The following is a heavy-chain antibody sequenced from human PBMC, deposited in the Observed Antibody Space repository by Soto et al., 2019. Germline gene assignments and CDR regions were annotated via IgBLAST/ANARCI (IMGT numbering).Heavy chain of an antibody. CDR2: ISGSGGST. CDR3: AKAGSLRCFDWPHPGFDP. V-gene: IGHV3-23*01. J-gene: IGHJ5*02. Sequence: PGGSLRLSCAASGFTFSSYAMSWVRQAPGKGLEWVSAISGSGGSTYYADSVKGRFTISRDNSKNTLYLQMNSLRAEDTAVYYCAKAGSLRCFDWPHPGFDPWGQGTLVTVSS. CDR1: GFTFSSYA. D-gene: IGHD3-9*01.